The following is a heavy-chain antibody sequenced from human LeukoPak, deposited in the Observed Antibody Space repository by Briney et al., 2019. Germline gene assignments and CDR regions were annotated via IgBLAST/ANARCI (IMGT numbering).Heavy chain of an antibody. Sequence: SQTLSLTCTVSGGSISSGSYYWSWIRQPAGKGLEWIGRIYTSGSTSYNPSLRSRVTISIDTSKNQFSLKLSSVTAADTAVYYCARDPPGGVMFDYWGQGTLVTVSS. J-gene: IGHJ4*02. V-gene: IGHV4-61*02. D-gene: IGHD3-16*01. CDR2: IYTSGST. CDR3: ARDPPGGVMFDY. CDR1: GGSISSGSYY.